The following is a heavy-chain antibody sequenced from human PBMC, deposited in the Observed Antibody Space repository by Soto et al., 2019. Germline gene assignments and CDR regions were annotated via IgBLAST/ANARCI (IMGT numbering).Heavy chain of an antibody. D-gene: IGHD4-17*01. V-gene: IGHV4-59*08. CDR2: IYYGGST. CDR1: GGSISSYY. CDR3: ARHPTVTEYYFDY. Sequence: SETLSLTCTVSGGSISSYYWSWIRQPQGKGLEWIGYIYYGGSTFFNPYLKSRLTISVDTSKNQFSLKLSSVTAADTAVYYCARHPTVTEYYFDYWGQGTLVTVSS. J-gene: IGHJ4*02.